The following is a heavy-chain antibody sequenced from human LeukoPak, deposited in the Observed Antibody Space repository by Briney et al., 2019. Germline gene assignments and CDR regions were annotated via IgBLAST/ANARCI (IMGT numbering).Heavy chain of an antibody. CDR1: GYTFTSYD. CDR2: MNPNSGNT. Sequence: ASVKVSCKASGYTFTSYDINWVRQATGQGLELMGWMNPNSGNTGYAQKFQGRVTMTRNTSISTAYMELSSLRSEDTAVYYCARAVAGTRSLPPPLGFWGQGTLVTVSS. D-gene: IGHD6-19*01. CDR3: ARAVAGTRSLPPPLGF. J-gene: IGHJ4*02. V-gene: IGHV1-8*01.